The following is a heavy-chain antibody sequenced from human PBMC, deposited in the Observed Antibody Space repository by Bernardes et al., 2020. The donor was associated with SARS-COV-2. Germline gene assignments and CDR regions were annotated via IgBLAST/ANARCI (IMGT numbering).Heavy chain of an antibody. CDR2: LDSAGDT. J-gene: IGHJ6*02. D-gene: IGHD3-3*01. CDR3: TRLGGNYFMDV. V-gene: IGHV3-13*01. Sequence: GGSLRLSCAASGFSFTNYDMHWVRQTTGRGLEWVSTLDSAGDTYYPGSVKGRFTISRENAKNALYLQMNSLRAGDTAVYYCTRLGGNYFMDVWGQGTTVTVS. CDR1: GFSFTNYD.